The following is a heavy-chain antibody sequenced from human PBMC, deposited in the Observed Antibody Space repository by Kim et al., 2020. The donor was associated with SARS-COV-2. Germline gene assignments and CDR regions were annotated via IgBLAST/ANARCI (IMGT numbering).Heavy chain of an antibody. CDR1: GFTFDDYA. J-gene: IGHJ2*01. Sequence: GGSLRLSCAASGFTFDDYAMHWVRQAPGKGLEWVSGISWNSGSIGYADSVKGRFTISRDNAKNSLYLQMNSLRAEDTALYYCAKDLGLRPNWYFALWGRG. V-gene: IGHV3-9*01. CDR3: AKDLGLRPNWYFAL. CDR2: ISWNSGSI. D-gene: IGHD4-17*01.